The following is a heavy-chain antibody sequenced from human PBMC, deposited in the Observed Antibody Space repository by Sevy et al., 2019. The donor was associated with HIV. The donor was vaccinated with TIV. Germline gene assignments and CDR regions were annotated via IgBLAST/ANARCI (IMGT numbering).Heavy chain of an antibody. CDR1: GFTFSSYW. D-gene: IGHD4-4*01. V-gene: IGHV3-7*01. CDR3: ASVPDDYSQMTTYFDY. Sequence: GGSLRLSCAASGFTFSSYWMNWVRQAPGKGLEWVANIKQDGSEKYYVDSVKGRFTISRDNAKNSLYLQMNSLRAEDTAVYYCASVPDDYSQMTTYFDYWGQGTLVTVSS. CDR2: IKQDGSEK. J-gene: IGHJ4*02.